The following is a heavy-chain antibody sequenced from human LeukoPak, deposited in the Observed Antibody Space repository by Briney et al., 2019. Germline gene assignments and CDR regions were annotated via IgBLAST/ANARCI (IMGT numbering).Heavy chain of an antibody. CDR2: IKSKTDGGTT. D-gene: IGHD5-24*01. Sequence: GGPLRLSCAASGFTFSNAWLSWVRQAPGKGLEWVGRIKSKTDGGTTDYAAPVKGRFTISRDDSKNTLYLQMNSLRAEDTAVYYCARVKEMATTGDYFDYWGQGTLVTVSS. J-gene: IGHJ4*02. V-gene: IGHV3-15*01. CDR3: ARVKEMATTGDYFDY. CDR1: GFTFSNAW.